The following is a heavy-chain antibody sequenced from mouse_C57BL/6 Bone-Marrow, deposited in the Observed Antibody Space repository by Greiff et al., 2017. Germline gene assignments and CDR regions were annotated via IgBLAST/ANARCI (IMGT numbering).Heavy chain of an antibody. J-gene: IGHJ2*01. CDR2: IYPRSGNT. V-gene: IGHV1-81*01. CDR3: ARSKGYYYGSSADY. Sequence: QVQLQQSGAELARPGASVKLSCKASGYTFTSYGISWVKQRTGQGLEWIGEIYPRSGNTKYNEKFKGKATLTADKSSSTAYMELRSLTSADSAVYVCARSKGYYYGSSADYWGQGTTLTVSS. CDR1: GYTFTSYG. D-gene: IGHD1-1*01.